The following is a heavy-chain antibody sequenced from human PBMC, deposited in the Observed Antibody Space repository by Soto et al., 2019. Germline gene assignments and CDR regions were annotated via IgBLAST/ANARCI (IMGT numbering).Heavy chain of an antibody. CDR3: ARRFCSGGSCYSCCRDV. V-gene: IGHV1-69*12. J-gene: IGHJ6*01. CDR2: IIPIFGTA. Sequence: QVQLVQSGAEVKKPGSSVKVSCKASGGTFSTYAISWVRQAPGQGLEWMGGIIPIFGTANYAQKFQGRVTITADESTSTAYMEVSCLRSEDTAVYYCARRFCSGGSCYSCCRDVWGQGSTVTVSS. CDR1: GGTFSTYA. D-gene: IGHD2-15*01.